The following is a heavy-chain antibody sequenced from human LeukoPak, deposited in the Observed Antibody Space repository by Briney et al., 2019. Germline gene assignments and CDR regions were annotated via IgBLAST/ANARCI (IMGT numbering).Heavy chain of an antibody. CDR1: GFTFDDYA. Sequence: GGSLRLSCAASGFTFDDYAMHWVRHAPGKGLEWVSLISWGGGSTYYADSVKGRFTISRDNSKNSLYLQMNSLRAEDTALYYCAKDGSYSGSYDYWGQGTLVTVSS. CDR2: ISWGGGST. D-gene: IGHD1-26*01. J-gene: IGHJ4*02. V-gene: IGHV3-43D*03. CDR3: AKDGSYSGSYDY.